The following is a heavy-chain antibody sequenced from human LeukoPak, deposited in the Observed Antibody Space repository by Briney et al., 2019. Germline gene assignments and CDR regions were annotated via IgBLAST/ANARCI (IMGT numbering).Heavy chain of an antibody. CDR3: GRDHCPDGVCA. CDR2: IDTGGNI. D-gene: IGHD2-8*01. CDR1: GLTVSSSY. Sequence: GGSLRLSCAASGLTVSSSYMSWVRQTPGKGLEWVSVIDTGGNIHYADSVKGRFTISRDNSKNTLYLQMNSLRVEDTAIYYCGRDHCPDGVCAWGQGTLVTVSS. V-gene: IGHV3-53*01. J-gene: IGHJ5*02.